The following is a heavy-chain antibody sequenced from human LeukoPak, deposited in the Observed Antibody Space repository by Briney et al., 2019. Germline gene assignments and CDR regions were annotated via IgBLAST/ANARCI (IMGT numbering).Heavy chain of an antibody. CDR3: ARVSIYSSSANYFDY. Sequence: GASVKVSCKASGGTFSSYAISWVRQAPGQGLEWMGGIIPIFGTANYAQKFQGRVTITTDESTSTAYMELSSLRPEDTAVYYCARVSIYSSSANYFDYWGQGTLVTVSS. J-gene: IGHJ4*02. CDR1: GGTFSSYA. D-gene: IGHD6-6*01. V-gene: IGHV1-69*05. CDR2: IIPIFGTA.